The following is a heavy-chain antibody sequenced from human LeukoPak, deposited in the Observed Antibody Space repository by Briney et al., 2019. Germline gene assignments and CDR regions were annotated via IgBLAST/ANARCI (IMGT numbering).Heavy chain of an antibody. CDR1: GFTFSTYS. J-gene: IGHJ4*02. CDR2: ISGSSSTI. Sequence: GGPLRLSCAASGFTFSTYSMTWVRQAPGKGLEWVSYISGSSSTIYYADSVKGRFTISRDNAKNSLFLQMNSLRAEDTAVYYCARVYDYGETWGQGTLVTVSS. D-gene: IGHD4-17*01. V-gene: IGHV3-48*01. CDR3: ARVYDYGET.